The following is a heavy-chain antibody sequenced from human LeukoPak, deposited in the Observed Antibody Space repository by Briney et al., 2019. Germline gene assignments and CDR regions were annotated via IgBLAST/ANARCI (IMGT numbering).Heavy chain of an antibody. CDR1: RDTFSNYA. Sequence: SVKVSCKASRDTFSNYALIWVRQAPGQGFEWMGRIIPSFGTANYAQKFLGRVTIAADKSASTAYMELSSLRSEDTAVYFCARGGLVVTGTTPYNYYYMDVWGKGSTVTVSS. CDR2: IIPSFGTA. D-gene: IGHD1-20*01. CDR3: ARGGLVVTGTTPYNYYYMDV. J-gene: IGHJ6*03. V-gene: IGHV1-69*06.